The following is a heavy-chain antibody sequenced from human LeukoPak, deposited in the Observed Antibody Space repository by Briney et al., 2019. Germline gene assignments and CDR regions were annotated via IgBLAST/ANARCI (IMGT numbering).Heavy chain of an antibody. V-gene: IGHV3-30-3*01. Sequence: GGSLRLSCAASGFTFSTYAIHWVRQAPGKGLEWVAVISNDGSNKYYADSVKGRFTISRDNSKNTLYLQMNSLRADDTAVYFCARDSGSGSYSGYWGLGTLVTVSS. CDR3: ARDSGSGSYSGY. CDR2: ISNDGSNK. CDR1: GFTFSTYA. J-gene: IGHJ4*02. D-gene: IGHD3-10*01.